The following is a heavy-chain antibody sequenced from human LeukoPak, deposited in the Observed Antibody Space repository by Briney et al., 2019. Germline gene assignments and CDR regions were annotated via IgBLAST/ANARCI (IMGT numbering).Heavy chain of an antibody. V-gene: IGHV3-23*01. CDR3: ARDFPMVRGAMGAWFDP. Sequence: PGGSLRLSCAASGFTFSSYGMSWVRQAPGKGLEWVSAISGSGGSTYYADSVKGRFTISRDNSKNTLYLQMNSLRAEDTAVYYCARDFPMVRGAMGAWFDPWGQGTLVTVSS. J-gene: IGHJ5*02. CDR1: GFTFSSYG. CDR2: ISGSGGST. D-gene: IGHD3-10*01.